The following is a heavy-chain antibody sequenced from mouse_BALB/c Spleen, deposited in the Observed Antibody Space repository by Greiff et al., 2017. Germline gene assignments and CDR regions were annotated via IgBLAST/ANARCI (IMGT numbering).Heavy chain of an antibody. V-gene: IGHV2-2*02. Sequence: VQLQQSGPGLVQPSQSLSITCTVSGFSLTSYGVHWVRQSPGKGLEWLGVIWSGGSTDYNAAFISRLSISKDNSKSQVFFKMNSLQANDTAIYYCARKRSTMVTTGFAYWGQGTLVTVSA. D-gene: IGHD2-2*01. CDR3: ARKRSTMVTTGFAY. J-gene: IGHJ3*01. CDR1: GFSLTSYG. CDR2: IWSGGST.